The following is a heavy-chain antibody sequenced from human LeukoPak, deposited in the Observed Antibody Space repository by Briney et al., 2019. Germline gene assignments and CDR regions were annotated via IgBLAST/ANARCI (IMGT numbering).Heavy chain of an antibody. CDR1: GFTFSSYG. Sequence: TGRSLRLSCAASGFTFSSYGMHWVRQAPGKGLEWVAVISYDGSNKYYADSVKGRFTISRDNSKNTLYLQMNSLRAEDTAVYYCAKDRGRAHSYGSVDYWGQGTLVTVSS. D-gene: IGHD5-18*01. J-gene: IGHJ4*02. CDR2: ISYDGSNK. CDR3: AKDRGRAHSYGSVDY. V-gene: IGHV3-30*18.